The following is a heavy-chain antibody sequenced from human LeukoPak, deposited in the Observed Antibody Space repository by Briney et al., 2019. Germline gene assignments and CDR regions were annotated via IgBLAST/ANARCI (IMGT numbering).Heavy chain of an antibody. D-gene: IGHD1-26*01. V-gene: IGHV1-8*01. J-gene: IGHJ3*02. CDR2: MNPNSGNK. Sequence: ASVKVSCKASGYTFTSYDTNWVGQATGQGLEWMGWMNPNSGNKGYAQKFQGRVTMTRNTSISTTYMELSSLRSEDTAVYYGARGGGQWGLAWGFDIWGQGTRVTVSS. CDR3: ARGGGQWGLAWGFDI. CDR1: GYTFTSYD.